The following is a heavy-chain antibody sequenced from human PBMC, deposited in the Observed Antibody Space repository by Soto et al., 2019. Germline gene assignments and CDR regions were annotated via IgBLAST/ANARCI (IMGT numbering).Heavy chain of an antibody. CDR1: GFTFSSYG. CDR3: AKVDYNSSWYFDY. Sequence: QVQLVESGGGVVQPGRSLRLSCAASGFTFSSYGMHWVRQAPGKGLEWVAVISYDGSNKYYADSVKGRFTISRDNSKNTLYLQMNSLRAEDTAVYYCAKVDYNSSWYFDYWGQGTLVTVSS. D-gene: IGHD6-13*01. CDR2: ISYDGSNK. J-gene: IGHJ4*02. V-gene: IGHV3-30*18.